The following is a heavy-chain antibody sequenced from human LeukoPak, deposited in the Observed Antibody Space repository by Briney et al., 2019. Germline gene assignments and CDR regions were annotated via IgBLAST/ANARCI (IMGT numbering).Heavy chain of an antibody. Sequence: GGSLRLSCAAPGFTISGNSMNGVRQAPGKGLERGSVIKTGGVTHYGAYVKGRFVVSIDSSTAVSLQMNNLGAEDTAAYFCARGQEVFSSPWQWGPIKKYHYTSMDVWGQGTTVTVSS. CDR3: ARGQEVFSSPWQWGPIKKYHYTSMDV. J-gene: IGHJ6*02. CDR2: IKTGGVT. CDR1: GFTISGNS. V-gene: IGHV3-66*01. D-gene: IGHD2-2*01.